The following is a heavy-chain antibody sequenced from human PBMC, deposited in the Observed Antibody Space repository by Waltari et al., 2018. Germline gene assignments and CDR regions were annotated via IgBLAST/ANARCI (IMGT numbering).Heavy chain of an antibody. J-gene: IGHJ3*02. CDR2: ISSSGSTI. V-gene: IGHV3-48*04. CDR1: GFTFSSYG. CDR3: ARYIVVVVAATPSGDAFDI. Sequence: VQLVESGGGVVQPGRSLRLSCAASGFTFSSYGMHWVRQAPGTGLEWVSYISSSGSTIYYADSVKGRFTISRDNAKNSLYLQMNSLRAEDTAVYYCARYIVVVVAATPSGDAFDIWGQGTMVTVSS. D-gene: IGHD2-15*01.